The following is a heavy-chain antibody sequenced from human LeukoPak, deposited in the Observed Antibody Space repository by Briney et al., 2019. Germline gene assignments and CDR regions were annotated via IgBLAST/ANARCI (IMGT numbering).Heavy chain of an antibody. CDR2: IRFDGSNK. D-gene: IGHD3-16*02. V-gene: IGHV3-30*02. J-gene: IGHJ3*02. CDR1: GFTFRNYG. CDR3: ARDSPSEWIVPNAFDI. Sequence: PGGSLSLSCATSGFTFRNYGMHWVRQAPGKGLEWVAFIRFDGSNKFYADSVKGRFTISRDNSKNTLYLQMNSLRAEDTAVYYCARDSPSEWIVPNAFDIWGQGTMVTVSS.